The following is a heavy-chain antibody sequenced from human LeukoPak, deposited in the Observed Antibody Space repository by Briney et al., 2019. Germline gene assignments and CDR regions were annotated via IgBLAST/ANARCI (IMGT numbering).Heavy chain of an antibody. D-gene: IGHD1-26*01. CDR2: ISYSGST. CDR3: ARVDMVGASEFDY. J-gene: IGHJ4*02. CDR1: GASISSYC. Sequence: SETLSLTCTVSGASISSYCWSWIRQPPGKGLEWVGYISYSGSTNYNPSLKSRVTISVDTSKNQFSLRLSSVTAADTAVYYCARVDMVGASEFDYWGQGTLVTVSS. V-gene: IGHV4-59*01.